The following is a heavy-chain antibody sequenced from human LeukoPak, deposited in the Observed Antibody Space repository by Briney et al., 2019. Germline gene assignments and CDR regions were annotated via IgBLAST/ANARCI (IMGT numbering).Heavy chain of an antibody. V-gene: IGHV3-23*01. J-gene: IGHJ4*02. CDR2: ISSSGSST. D-gene: IGHD7-27*01. Sequence: PGGSLRLSCAASGITFSSYSMSWVRQAPGKGLEWVSAISSSGSSTFSADSVKGRFTVSRDNSKNTLFLQMNSLRAEDTAVYYCAKDGGLWVSAHWGDSWGRGTLVTVSS. CDR1: GITFSSYS. CDR3: AKDGGLWVSAHWGDS.